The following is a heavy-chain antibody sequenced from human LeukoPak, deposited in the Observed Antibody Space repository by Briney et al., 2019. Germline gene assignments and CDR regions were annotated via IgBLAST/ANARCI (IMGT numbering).Heavy chain of an antibody. J-gene: IGHJ3*02. Sequence: SETLSLTCTVSGGSISSYYWSWIRQPPGKGLEWIGYIYYSGSTNYNPSLKSRVTISVDTSKNQFSLKPSSVTAADTAVYYCARHRGYYSDAFDIWGQGTMVTVSS. D-gene: IGHD3-22*01. CDR2: IYYSGST. CDR3: ARHRGYYSDAFDI. CDR1: GGSISSYY. V-gene: IGHV4-59*08.